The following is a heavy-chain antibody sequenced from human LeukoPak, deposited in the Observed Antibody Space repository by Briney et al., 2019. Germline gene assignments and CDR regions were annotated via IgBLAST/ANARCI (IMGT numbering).Heavy chain of an antibody. V-gene: IGHV4-59*01. CDR2: IYYSGST. CDR3: ARDLPGIAVAGAFDY. CDR1: GGSISSYY. D-gene: IGHD6-19*01. Sequence: KPSETLSLTCTVSGGSISSYYWSWIRQPPGEGLEWIGYIYYSGSTNYNPSLKSRVTISVDTSKNQFSLKLSSVTAADTAVYYCARDLPGIAVAGAFDYWGQGTLVTVSS. J-gene: IGHJ4*02.